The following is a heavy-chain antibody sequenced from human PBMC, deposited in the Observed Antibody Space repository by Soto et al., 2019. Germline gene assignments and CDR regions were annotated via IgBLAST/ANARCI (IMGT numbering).Heavy chain of an antibody. Sequence: QVQLQESGPGLVKPSQTLSLTCTVSGGSISSSDYYWTWIRQPPGKGLEWIGYIYYSGSTYYNPSLKSRVTISVDTSNNQFSLKLSSVTAADTAVYYCARGTGGYYDSGGYYLEWFDPWGQGTRVTVSS. D-gene: IGHD3-22*01. J-gene: IGHJ5*02. CDR1: GGSISSSDYY. CDR3: ARGTGGYYDSGGYYLEWFDP. CDR2: IYYSGST. V-gene: IGHV4-30-4*01.